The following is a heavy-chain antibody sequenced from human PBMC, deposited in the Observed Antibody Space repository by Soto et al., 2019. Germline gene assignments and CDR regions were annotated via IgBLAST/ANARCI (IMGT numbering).Heavy chain of an antibody. Sequence: GGSLRLSCAASGFTFSSYWMHWVRQAPGKGLVWVSRINSDGSSTSYADSVKGRFTISRDNAKNTLYLHMNSLRAEDTAVYYSARETPYYFESSGYLEPLFDYWGQGTLVTVSS. V-gene: IGHV3-74*01. CDR3: ARETPYYFESSGYLEPLFDY. CDR2: INSDGSST. D-gene: IGHD3-22*01. CDR1: GFTFSSYW. J-gene: IGHJ4*02.